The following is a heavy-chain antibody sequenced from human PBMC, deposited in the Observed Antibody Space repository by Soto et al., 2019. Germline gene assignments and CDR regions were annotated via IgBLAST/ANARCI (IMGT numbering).Heavy chain of an antibody. CDR3: ARGLRAVAGTRDVVAFDI. J-gene: IGHJ3*02. D-gene: IGHD6-19*01. CDR2: INHSGST. CDR1: GGSFSGYY. V-gene: IGHV4-34*01. Sequence: QVQLQQWGAGLLKPSETLSLTCAVYGGSFSGYYWSWIRQPPGKGLEWIGEINHSGSTNYNPSLKSRVTISVDASKNQFSLKLSSVTAADTAVYYCARGLRAVAGTRDVVAFDIWGQGTMVTVSS.